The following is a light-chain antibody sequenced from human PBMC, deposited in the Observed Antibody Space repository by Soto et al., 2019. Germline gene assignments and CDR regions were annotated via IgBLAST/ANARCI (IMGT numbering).Light chain of an antibody. CDR3: QHFVSSPPRYT. CDR1: QSLSSNY. V-gene: IGKV3-20*01. J-gene: IGKJ2*01. CDR2: GTS. Sequence: EIVLTQSPGTLSLSPGERATFSCRASQSLSSNYLTWHQHKPGQAPRLLIYGTSSRATGIPDRFSGSGSGTEFTLTISRLEPEDFAVYFCQHFVSSPPRYTFGQGTKLEIK.